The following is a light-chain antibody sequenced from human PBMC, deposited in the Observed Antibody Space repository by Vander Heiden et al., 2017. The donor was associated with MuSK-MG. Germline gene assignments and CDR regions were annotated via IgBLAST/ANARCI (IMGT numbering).Light chain of an antibody. V-gene: IGKV1-6*01. CDR3: QQYESYGYT. CDR1: QGIRND. Sequence: AIQMTPSPSSLSASVGDRITISCRASQGIRNDLGWYQQKPGKAPVLLIYGASSLQNGVPSRFSGSGSGTDFSLTISGLQPEDFATYFCQQYESYGYTFGPGTKLEIK. CDR2: GAS. J-gene: IGKJ2*01.